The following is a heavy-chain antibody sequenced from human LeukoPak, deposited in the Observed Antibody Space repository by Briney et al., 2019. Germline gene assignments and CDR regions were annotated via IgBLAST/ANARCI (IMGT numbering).Heavy chain of an antibody. CDR2: ISSSSSTI. D-gene: IGHD3-22*01. Sequence: PGGSLRLSCAASGFTFSSYSMNWVRQAPGKGLEWVSYISSSSSTIYYADSVKGRFTISRDNAKNSLYLQMNSLRAEDTAVYYCAGTKYYYDSSGYLSYWGQGTLVTVSS. CDR1: GFTFSSYS. V-gene: IGHV3-48*01. CDR3: AGTKYYYDSSGYLSY. J-gene: IGHJ4*02.